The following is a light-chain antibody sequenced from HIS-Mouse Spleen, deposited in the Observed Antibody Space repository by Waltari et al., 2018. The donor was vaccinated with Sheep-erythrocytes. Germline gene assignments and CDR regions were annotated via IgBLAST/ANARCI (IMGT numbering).Light chain of an antibody. V-gene: IGLV2-23*01. Sequence: QSALTQPASVSGSPGKSITIPCTGTSRDVGGSNLVRWYQQPPGKAPKLMIYEGSKRPSGVSNRFSGSKSGNTASLTISGLQAEDEADYYCCSYAGSSTPWVFGGGTKLTVL. CDR2: EGS. CDR3: CSYAGSSTPWV. J-gene: IGLJ3*02. CDR1: SRDVGGSNL.